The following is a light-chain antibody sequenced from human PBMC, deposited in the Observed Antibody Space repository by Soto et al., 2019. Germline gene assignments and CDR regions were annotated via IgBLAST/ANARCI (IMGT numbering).Light chain of an antibody. V-gene: IGLV1-51*02. CDR3: GTWDSSLTTFG. CDR1: SSDIGRNY. CDR2: ENY. J-gene: IGLJ1*01. Sequence: QSVLTQPPSVSAAPGQKVTISCSGSSSDIGRNYVSWYKHLPRTAPKLLIYENYKRPSGIPDRFSGSKSGTSATLGITGLQTGDEAYYYCGTWDSSLTTFGLGTG.